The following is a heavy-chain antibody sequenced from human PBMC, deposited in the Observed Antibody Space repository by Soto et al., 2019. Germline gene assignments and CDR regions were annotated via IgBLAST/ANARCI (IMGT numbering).Heavy chain of an antibody. CDR2: IYYSGST. D-gene: IGHD6-19*01. CDR3: ASRGGYSSGPNDAFDI. V-gene: IGHV4-59*01. CDR1: GGSISSYY. Sequence: SETLSLTCTVSGGSISSYYWSWIRQPPGKGLEWIGYIYYSGSTNYNPSLKSRVPISVDTSKNQFSLKLSSVTAADTAVYYCASRGGYSSGPNDAFDIWGQGTMVTVSS. J-gene: IGHJ3*02.